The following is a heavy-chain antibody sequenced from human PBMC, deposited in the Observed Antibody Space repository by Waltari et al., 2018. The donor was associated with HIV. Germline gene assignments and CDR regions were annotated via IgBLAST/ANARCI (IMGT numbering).Heavy chain of an antibody. D-gene: IGHD3-10*01. CDR2: IKEDGTEK. Sequence: DVQLVESGGGAVRRGGYMRLSCVGSGFDFRRYWMTWVRQIPGKGLAWVANIKEDGTEKYYAESVKGRFIISRDNAENSVWLEMRSLRDDDAGIYYCARDGGEYWGQGSRVIVSS. V-gene: IGHV3-7*01. CDR3: ARDGGEY. CDR1: GFDFRRYW. J-gene: IGHJ4*02.